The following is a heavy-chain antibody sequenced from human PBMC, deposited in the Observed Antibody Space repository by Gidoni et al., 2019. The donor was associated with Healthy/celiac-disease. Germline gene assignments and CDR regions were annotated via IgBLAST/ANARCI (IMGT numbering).Heavy chain of an antibody. CDR3: AADGEYGSGSYYPYYYGMDV. V-gene: IGHV1-58*02. D-gene: IGHD3-10*01. Sequence: QMQLVQSGPEVQKPGTSVKVSCKASGFTFTSSAMQWVRQARGQRLEWIGWIVVGSGNTNYEQKFQERVTITRDMSTSTAYMELSSLRSEDTAVYYCAADGEYGSGSYYPYYYGMDVWGQGTTVTVSS. J-gene: IGHJ6*02. CDR1: GFTFTSSA. CDR2: IVVGSGNT.